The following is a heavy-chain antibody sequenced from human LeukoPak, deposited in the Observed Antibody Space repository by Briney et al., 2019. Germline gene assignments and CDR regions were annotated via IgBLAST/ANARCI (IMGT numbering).Heavy chain of an antibody. CDR2: INPSGGST. D-gene: IGHD3-3*01. CDR3: ARGHYDFWSGFPSNWFDP. V-gene: IGHV1-46*01. J-gene: IGHJ5*02. CDR1: GYTFTSYY. Sequence: ASVKVSCKASGYTFTSYYMHWVRQAPGQGLEWMVIINPSGGSTGYAQKFKGRVTMTRDTSTSTVYMELSSLRSEDTAVYYCARGHYDFWSGFPSNWFDPWGQGTLVTVSS.